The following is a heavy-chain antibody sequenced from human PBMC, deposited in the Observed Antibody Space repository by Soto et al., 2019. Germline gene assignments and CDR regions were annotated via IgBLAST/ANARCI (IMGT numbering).Heavy chain of an antibody. V-gene: IGHV1-18*01. CDR1: GYTFTSYG. CDR3: ARGRPISPYYDFWSGYYAGNWFDP. Sequence: ASVKVSCKASGYTFTSYGISWVRQAPGQGLEWMGWISAYNGNTNYAQKLQGRVTMTTDTSTSTAYMELRSLRSDDTAVYYCARGRPISPYYDFWSGYYAGNWFDPWGQGTLVTVSS. CDR2: ISAYNGNT. D-gene: IGHD3-3*01. J-gene: IGHJ5*02.